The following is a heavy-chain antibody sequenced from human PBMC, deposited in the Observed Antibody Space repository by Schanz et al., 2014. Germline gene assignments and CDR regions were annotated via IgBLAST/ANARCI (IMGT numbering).Heavy chain of an antibody. V-gene: IGHV3-30*19. CDR3: VRDRGFCANDICWLRYYMDV. J-gene: IGHJ6*03. D-gene: IGHD2-8*01. CDR1: GFTFISYD. CDR2: ISHDGNNK. Sequence: QVQLVESGGGVVQPGRSLRLSCVASGFTFISYDIHWVRQAPGKGLEWAALISHDGNNKHYVDSVEGRFTISRDNAKNSLFLQMNSLRADDTAVYYCVRDRGFCANDICWLRYYMDVWGNGTTVTVSS.